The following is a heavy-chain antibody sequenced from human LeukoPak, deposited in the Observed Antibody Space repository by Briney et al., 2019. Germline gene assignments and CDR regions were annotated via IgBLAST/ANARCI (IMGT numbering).Heavy chain of an antibody. CDR3: ARAGSSGWYGEY. CDR1: GGSINGYY. D-gene: IGHD6-19*01. J-gene: IGHJ4*02. CDR2: ISYSGNT. V-gene: IGHV4-59*01. Sequence: SETLSLTCSVSGGSINGYYWKWVRQPPGKGLEWVGYISYSGNTNYSPSLKSRLTMPVDTSKNQFSLNLRSVTAADTAVYYCARAGSSGWYGEYWGQGTLVTVSS.